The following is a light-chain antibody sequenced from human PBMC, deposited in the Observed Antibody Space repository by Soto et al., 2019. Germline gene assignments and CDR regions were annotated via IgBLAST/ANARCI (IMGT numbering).Light chain of an antibody. J-gene: IGKJ1*01. CDR2: GAS. V-gene: IGKV3-20*01. CDR1: QSVSSSY. CDR3: QKQGSSPWT. Sequence: EIVLTQSPGTLSLSPVEIATLSCRASQSVSSSYLAWYQQKPGQAPRLLIYGASRRATGIPDRFSGSGSGTDFTLTITRLEPEDSAVYYCQKQGSSPWTFGQGTKVDIK.